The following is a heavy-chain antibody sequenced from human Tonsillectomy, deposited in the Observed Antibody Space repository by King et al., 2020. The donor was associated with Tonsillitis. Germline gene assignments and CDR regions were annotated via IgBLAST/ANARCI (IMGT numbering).Heavy chain of an antibody. J-gene: IGHJ4*02. D-gene: IGHD3-10*01. V-gene: IGHV3-30*02. CDR2: IRFDGSNK. CDR3: AKDSDYYIDY. CDR1: GFTFSSYV. Sequence: VQLVESGGGLVKPGGSLRLSCAASGFTFSSYVMHWVRQAPGKGLEWVAFIRFDGSNKYYADSVKGRFTISRDNSKNTLYLQMNSLRAEDTAVYYCAKDSDYYIDYWGQGTLVTVSS.